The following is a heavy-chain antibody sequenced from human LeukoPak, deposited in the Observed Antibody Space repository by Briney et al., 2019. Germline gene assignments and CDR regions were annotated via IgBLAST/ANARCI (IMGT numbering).Heavy chain of an antibody. Sequence: SETLSLTCTVSGGSISGSSYYWGWIRQPPGKGLEWIGSIYYSGSTYYNPSLKSRVTISVDTSKNQFSLKLSSVTAADTAVYYCARLPPPYYYDSSGYGSDYWGQGTLVTVSS. D-gene: IGHD3-22*01. CDR1: GGSISGSSYY. J-gene: IGHJ4*02. CDR2: IYYSGST. V-gene: IGHV4-39*01. CDR3: ARLPPPYYYDSSGYGSDY.